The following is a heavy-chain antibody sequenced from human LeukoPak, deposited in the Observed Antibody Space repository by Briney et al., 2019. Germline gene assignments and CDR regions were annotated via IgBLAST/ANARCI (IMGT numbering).Heavy chain of an antibody. CDR2: ISGNGGTP. D-gene: IGHD2-8*02. Sequence: PGGSLRLSCAASGFTFSSSSLTWVRQAPGRGREWVSSISGNGGTPYYTQSVKGRFTISRDNRKNTLYLQMNSLRAEDTAVYFCAKRGGVIRVILVGFHKEAYYFDSWGQGALVTVSS. V-gene: IGHV3-23*01. CDR1: GFTFSSSS. J-gene: IGHJ4*02. CDR3: AKRGGVIRVILVGFHKEAYYFDS.